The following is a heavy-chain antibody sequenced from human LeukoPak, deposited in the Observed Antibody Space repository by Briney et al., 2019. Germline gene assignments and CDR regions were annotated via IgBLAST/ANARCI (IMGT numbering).Heavy chain of an antibody. D-gene: IGHD3-16*01. J-gene: IGHJ4*02. CDR2: ISGSGGST. V-gene: IGHV3-23*01. CDR3: AKARIMITFGGGSFDY. CDR1: GFTFSSYA. Sequence: GGSLRLSCAASGFTFSSYAMSWVRQAPGKGLEWVSLISGSGGSTYYADSVKGRFTISRDNSKNTLYLQMNSLRAEDTALYYCAKARIMITFGGGSFDYWGQGTLVTVSS.